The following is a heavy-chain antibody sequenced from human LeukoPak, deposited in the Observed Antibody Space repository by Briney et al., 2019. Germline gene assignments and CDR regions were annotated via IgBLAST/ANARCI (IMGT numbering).Heavy chain of an antibody. CDR2: ISGSGGST. J-gene: IGHJ4*02. Sequence: PGGSLRLSCIASGFTFSTYAMSWVRQAPXXXLEWVSVISGSGGSTHYTDSVKGRFTISRDNSKNTLHLQMTSLRAEDTALYYCVKDRCDRTTCPEVWGQGTLVTVSS. D-gene: IGHD2-2*01. CDR3: VKDRCDRTTCPEV. V-gene: IGHV3-23*01. CDR1: GFTFSTYA.